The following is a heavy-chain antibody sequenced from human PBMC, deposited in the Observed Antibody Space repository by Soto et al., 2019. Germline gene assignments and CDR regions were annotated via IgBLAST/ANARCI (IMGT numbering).Heavy chain of an antibody. Sequence: ESGGGLVQPGGSLRLSCAASGFTFGNYAMTWVRQAPGKGLEWVSAISDDGGRIYYADSVKGRFTISRDNSKNTLYLQMNSLRGEDTAVYYCAKKNTKPDIDYWGQGTLVTVSS. J-gene: IGHJ4*02. CDR1: GFTFGNYA. CDR2: ISDDGGRI. V-gene: IGHV3-23*01. CDR3: AKKNTKPDIDY.